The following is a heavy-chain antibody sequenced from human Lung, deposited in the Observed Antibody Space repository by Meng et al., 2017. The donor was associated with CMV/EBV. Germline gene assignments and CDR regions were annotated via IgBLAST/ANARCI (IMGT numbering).Heavy chain of an antibody. D-gene: IGHD3-3*01. CDR1: GFTFGSHS. CDR3: ARDSDDYDFWSAYYTDAFDF. CDR2: ITGDSTYK. J-gene: IGHJ3*01. V-gene: IGHV3-21*01. Sequence: GGSXRLXXAASGFTFGSHSMNWVRQAPGKGLEWVSSITGDSTYKHYADSLKGRFTISRDNAKNSLYLQMNSLRAEDTAVYYCARDSDDYDFWSAYYTDAFDFXGQGXMVTFSS.